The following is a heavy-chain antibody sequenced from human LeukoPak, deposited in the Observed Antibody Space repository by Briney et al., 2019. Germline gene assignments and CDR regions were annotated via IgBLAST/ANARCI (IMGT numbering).Heavy chain of an antibody. D-gene: IGHD6-13*01. J-gene: IGHJ4*02. V-gene: IGHV3-30-3*01. Sequence: QPGGSLRLSCAASGFTFSSYAMHWVRQAPGKGLEWVAVISYVGNSKYYADSVKGRFTISKDNSKNTLYLQMNSLRAEDTAVYYCARDRSVGAADYNFDYWGQGTPVTVSS. CDR2: ISYVGNSK. CDR1: GFTFSSYA. CDR3: ARDRSVGAADYNFDY.